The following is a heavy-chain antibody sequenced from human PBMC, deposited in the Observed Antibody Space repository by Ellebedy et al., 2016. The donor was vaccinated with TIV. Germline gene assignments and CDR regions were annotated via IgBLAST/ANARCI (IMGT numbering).Heavy chain of an antibody. J-gene: IGHJ6*02. D-gene: IGHD1-26*01. CDR1: GYTFTSYC. CDR2: INPSGGST. V-gene: IGHV1-46*01. Sequence: ASVKVSCXASGYTFTSYCMHWVRQAPGQGLEWMGIINPSGGSTNYAQKFQGRVTMTRDTSTSTVYMELSSLRSEDTAVYYCARRSGLYYYYGMDVWGQGTTVTVSS. CDR3: ARRSGLYYYYGMDV.